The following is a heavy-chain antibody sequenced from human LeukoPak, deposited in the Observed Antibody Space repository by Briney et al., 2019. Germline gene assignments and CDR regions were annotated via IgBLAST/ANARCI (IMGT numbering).Heavy chain of an antibody. J-gene: IGHJ6*03. CDR3: ARGPSITMVRGGQWYYYMDV. CDR1: GYTFTNYY. V-gene: IGHV1-46*01. Sequence: ASVKVSRKASGYTFTNYYIHWVRQAPGQGLEWMGLINPSGGSTNYAQKFQGRVTMTRDTSTSTVYMELSSLRSEDTAVYYCARGPSITMVRGGQWYYYMDVWGKGTTVTISS. D-gene: IGHD3-10*01. CDR2: INPSGGST.